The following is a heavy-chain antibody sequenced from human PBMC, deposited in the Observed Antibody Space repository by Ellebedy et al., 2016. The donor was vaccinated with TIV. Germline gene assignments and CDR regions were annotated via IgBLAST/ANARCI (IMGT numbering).Heavy chain of an antibody. V-gene: IGHV4-39*01. CDR2: LHSSGSV. Sequence: PSETLPLTCTVSGAPVSSTSYYWAWSRQAPGKGLEWVGVLHSSGSVYYNPSLRGRVFISTDTSKNQFSLNLYSVTASDTAAYYCAIYTSGWYGEPHWGQGTLVTVSS. J-gene: IGHJ4*02. CDR1: GAPVSSTSYY. D-gene: IGHD6-19*01. CDR3: AIYTSGWYGEPH.